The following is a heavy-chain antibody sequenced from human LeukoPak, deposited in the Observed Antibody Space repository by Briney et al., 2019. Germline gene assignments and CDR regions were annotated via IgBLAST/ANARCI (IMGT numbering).Heavy chain of an antibody. J-gene: IGHJ3*02. CDR2: IKQDGSEK. Sequence: GGSLRLSCAASGFTFSSYWMSWVRQAPGKGLEWVANIKQDGSEKYYVDSVKGRFTISRDNAKNSLYLQMNSLRAEDTAVYYCARDCSGGSCYEVNDAFDIWGQGTMVTVSS. CDR1: GFTFSSYW. D-gene: IGHD2-15*01. CDR3: ARDCSGGSCYEVNDAFDI. V-gene: IGHV3-7*01.